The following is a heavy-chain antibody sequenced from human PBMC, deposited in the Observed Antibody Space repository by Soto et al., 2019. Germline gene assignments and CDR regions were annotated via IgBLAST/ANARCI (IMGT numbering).Heavy chain of an antibody. CDR1: GFTFTSSA. CDR2: IVVGSGNT. D-gene: IGHD3-3*01. V-gene: IGHV1-58*02. J-gene: IGHJ5*02. Sequence: GASVKVSCKASGFTFTSSAMQWVRQARGQRLEWIGWIVVGSGNTNYAQKFQERVTITRDMSTSTAYMGLSSLRSEDTAVYYFARDVDDFWSGHQRGWFDPWGQGTLVTVSS. CDR3: ARDVDDFWSGHQRGWFDP.